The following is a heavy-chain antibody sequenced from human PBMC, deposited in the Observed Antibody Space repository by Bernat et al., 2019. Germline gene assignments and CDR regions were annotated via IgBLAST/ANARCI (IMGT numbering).Heavy chain of an antibody. Sequence: EVQLVESGGGLVQPGRSLRLSCAASGFTFDDYAMHWVRQAPGKGLEWVSGISWNSGSIGYADSVKGRFTISRDNAKNSLYLQMNSLRAEDTALYYCARDPLLKREPYYWGQGTLVTVSS. CDR2: ISWNSGSI. CDR3: ARDPLLKREPYY. J-gene: IGHJ4*02. D-gene: IGHD1-26*01. CDR1: GFTFDDYA. V-gene: IGHV3-9*01.